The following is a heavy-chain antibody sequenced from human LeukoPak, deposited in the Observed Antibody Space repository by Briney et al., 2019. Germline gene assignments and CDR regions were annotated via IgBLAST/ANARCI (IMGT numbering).Heavy chain of an antibody. CDR1: GSTFPISW. CDR3: TRPQHGDLYAFDI. Sequence: GGSLRLSCEASGSTFPISWMHGARQLPGKGLLGFSRVNGDGSTTTYADSVKGRFTISRDNAKNTVYLQMDSLRAEDTAVYYCTRPQHGDLYAFDIWGQGTMVTVSS. CDR2: VNGDGSTT. J-gene: IGHJ3*02. V-gene: IGHV3-74*01. D-gene: IGHD3-16*01.